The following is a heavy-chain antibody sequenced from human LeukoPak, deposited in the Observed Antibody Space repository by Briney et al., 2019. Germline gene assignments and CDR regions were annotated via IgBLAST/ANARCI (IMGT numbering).Heavy chain of an antibody. Sequence: SVKVYCKASGGTFSSYAISWVRQAPGQGLEWMGRIIPILGIANYAQKFQGRVTITADKSTSTAYMELSSLRSEDTAVYYCARGAGYDSSGYFPARFDYWGQGTLVTVSS. D-gene: IGHD3-22*01. J-gene: IGHJ4*02. CDR2: IIPILGIA. V-gene: IGHV1-69*04. CDR3: ARGAGYDSSGYFPARFDY. CDR1: GGTFSSYA.